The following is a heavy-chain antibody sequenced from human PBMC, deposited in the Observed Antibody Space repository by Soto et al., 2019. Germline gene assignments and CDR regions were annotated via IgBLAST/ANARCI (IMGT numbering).Heavy chain of an antibody. D-gene: IGHD3-10*01. Sequence: QVQLVQSGAEVKRPGSSVKVSCKASGDTFNFYSINWVRQAPGLGLEWMGRVNPIVSMSNYAQRFQGRVTMTADKSTSTAYMELSGLRSKDTAIYYCATSYGSGYRAFDYWGQGALVTVSS. CDR2: VNPIVSMS. CDR3: ATSYGSGYRAFDY. CDR1: GDTFNFYS. V-gene: IGHV1-69*04. J-gene: IGHJ4*02.